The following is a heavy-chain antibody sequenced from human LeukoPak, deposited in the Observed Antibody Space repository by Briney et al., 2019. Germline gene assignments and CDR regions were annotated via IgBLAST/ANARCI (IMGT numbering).Heavy chain of an antibody. CDR2: IKQDGSET. J-gene: IGHJ4*02. Sequence: GGSLRLSCSASGFTFSSYWLSWVRQAPGKGLEWVANIKQDGSETYYVDSVKGRFTISRDNAKSSLYLQMNSLRAEDTAVYYCARDSNWGSDYWGQGTLVTVSS. V-gene: IGHV3-7*04. CDR1: GFTFSSYW. CDR3: ARDSNWGSDY. D-gene: IGHD7-27*01.